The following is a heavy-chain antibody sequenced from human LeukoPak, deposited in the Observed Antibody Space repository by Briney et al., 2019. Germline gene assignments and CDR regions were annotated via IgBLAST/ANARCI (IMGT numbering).Heavy chain of an antibody. V-gene: IGHV4-59*01. Sequence: SETLSLTCTVSGGSISSYYWSWIRQPPGKGLEWIGYIYYSGSTNYNPSLKSRVTISVDTSKNQFSLKLSSVTAADTAVYYCARDQGIAAAGLDYWGQGTLVTVSS. CDR2: IYYSGST. CDR3: ARDQGIAAAGLDY. CDR1: GGSISSYY. D-gene: IGHD6-13*01. J-gene: IGHJ4*02.